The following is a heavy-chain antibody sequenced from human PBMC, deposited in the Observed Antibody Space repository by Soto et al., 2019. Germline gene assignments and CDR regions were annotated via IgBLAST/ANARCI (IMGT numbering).Heavy chain of an antibody. V-gene: IGHV3-23*01. J-gene: IGHJ4*01. CDR1: GFAFSTYG. D-gene: IGHD3-22*01. CDR3: AKGRENTMIVVVTLPTSLDH. Sequence: GGSLRLSCAATGFAFSTYGMTWVRQAPGKGLEWVSAISGSGGSTYYADSVKGRFTISRDNSKNTLYLQMNSLRAEDTAVYYCAKGRENTMIVVVTLPTSLDHWGPGTLVTVFS. CDR2: ISGSGGST.